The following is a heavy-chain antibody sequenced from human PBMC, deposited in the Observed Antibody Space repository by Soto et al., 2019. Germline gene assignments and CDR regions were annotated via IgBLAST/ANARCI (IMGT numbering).Heavy chain of an antibody. CDR3: AKGKAHTLFGVDTLFDY. CDR1: GFPFGSHA. D-gene: IGHD3-3*01. J-gene: IGHJ4*02. CDR2: VSGNGGTT. Sequence: EVQLLESGGGLVQPGGSLRLSCAASGFPFGSHAMSWVRQAPGKGLEWVSLVSGNGGTTNYADSVKGRFTISRDNSQKTLYLQMNSLRAEDTAIYYCAKGKAHTLFGVDTLFDYWGQGILVTVSS. V-gene: IGHV3-23*01.